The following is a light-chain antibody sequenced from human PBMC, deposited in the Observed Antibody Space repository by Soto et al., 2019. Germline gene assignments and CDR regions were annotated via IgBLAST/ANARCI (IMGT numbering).Light chain of an antibody. Sequence: QSALTQPASVSASPGQSITISCTGTSSDVGTYDDVSWYRQHPGKAPRLLIYEVTNRPSGVSNRFSGSKSGDTASLTISGLQAEDEGDYYCSSYTIGSTYVFGSGNKLTVL. CDR2: EVT. J-gene: IGLJ1*01. V-gene: IGLV2-14*01. CDR3: SSYTIGSTYV. CDR1: SSDVGTYDD.